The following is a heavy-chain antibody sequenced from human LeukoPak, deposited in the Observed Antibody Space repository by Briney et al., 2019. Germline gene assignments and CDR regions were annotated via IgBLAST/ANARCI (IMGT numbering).Heavy chain of an antibody. V-gene: IGHV3-53*01. J-gene: IGHJ4*02. D-gene: IGHD4-23*01. CDR2: IYSGGSI. CDR1: GFTVSDNY. Sequence: GGSLRLSCAASGFTVSDNYMSWVRQAPGKGLEWVSVIYSGGSIYNAESVKGRFSISRDNSKNTLYLQMNSLRAEDTAVYYCARAAGGGGNRFDYWGQGTLVTVSS. CDR3: ARAAGGGGNRFDY.